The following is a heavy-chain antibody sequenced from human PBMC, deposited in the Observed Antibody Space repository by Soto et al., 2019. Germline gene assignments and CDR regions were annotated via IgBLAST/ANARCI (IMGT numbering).Heavy chain of an antibody. CDR1: GGSISSSSYY. CDR3: ARHYYDTLGY. V-gene: IGHV4-39*01. D-gene: IGHD3-22*01. CDR2: IYYSGST. J-gene: IGHJ4*02. Sequence: SETLSLTCTVSGGSISSSSYYWGWIRQPPGKGLEWIGSIYYSGSTYYNPSLRSRVTISVDTSKNQFSLKLSSVTAADTAVYYCARHYYDTLGYWGQGTLVTVSS.